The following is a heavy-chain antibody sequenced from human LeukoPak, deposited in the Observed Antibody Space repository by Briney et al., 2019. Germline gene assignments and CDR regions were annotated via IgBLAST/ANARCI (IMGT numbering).Heavy chain of an antibody. J-gene: IGHJ6*03. CDR2: IYYSGST. CDR1: GGSISSSSYY. Sequence: PSETLSLTCTVSGGSISSSSYYWGWIRQPPGKGLEWIGSIYYSGSTYYNPSLKSRVTISVDTSKNQFSLKLSSVTAADTAVYYCARAHDYNYYYYYMDVWGKGTTVTVSS. CDR3: ARAHDYNYYYYYMDV. D-gene: IGHD4-11*01. V-gene: IGHV4-39*07.